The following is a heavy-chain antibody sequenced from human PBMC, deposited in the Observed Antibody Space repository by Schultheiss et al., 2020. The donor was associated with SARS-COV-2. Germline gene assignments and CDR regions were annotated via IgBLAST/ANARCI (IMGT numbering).Heavy chain of an antibody. D-gene: IGHD2-21*02. CDR3: AKEGGLVVTAIRS. J-gene: IGHJ5*02. V-gene: IGHV3-33*06. CDR1: GFTFSSYS. Sequence: GGSLRLSCAASGFTFSSYSMNWVRQAPGKGLEWVAVIWYDGSNKYYADSVKGRFTISRDNSKNTLYLQMNSLRAEDTAVYYCAKEGGLVVTAIRSWGQGTLVTVSS. CDR2: IWYDGSNK.